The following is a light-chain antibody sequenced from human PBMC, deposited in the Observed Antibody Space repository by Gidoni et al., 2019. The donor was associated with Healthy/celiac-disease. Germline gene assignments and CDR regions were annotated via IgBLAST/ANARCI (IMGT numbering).Light chain of an antibody. CDR1: QSVSSSY. J-gene: IGKJ4*01. CDR2: GAS. V-gene: IGKV3-20*01. Sequence: EIVLTQSPGTLSLSPGERATLSSRASQSVSSSYLAWYQQKPGQAPRLLIYGASSMATGIPDRFSGSGSGTDFTLTISRLEPEDFAVYYCQQYGSFPLTFGGGTKVEIK. CDR3: QQYGSFPLT.